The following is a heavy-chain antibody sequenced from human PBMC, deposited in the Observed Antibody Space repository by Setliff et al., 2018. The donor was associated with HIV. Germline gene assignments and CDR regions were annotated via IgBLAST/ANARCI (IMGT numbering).Heavy chain of an antibody. J-gene: IGHJ4*02. CDR3: ARARGGNSEWSY. Sequence: PGGSLRLSCAASGFTFSSYWVHWVRQVPGKGLVWVSRINSDGSSTTYADFVKGRFTISRDNAKNTLYLQMNSLRAEDTAVYSCARARGGNSEWSYWGQGTLVTVSS. CDR1: GFTFSSYW. CDR2: INSDGSST. V-gene: IGHV3-74*03. D-gene: IGHD2-15*01.